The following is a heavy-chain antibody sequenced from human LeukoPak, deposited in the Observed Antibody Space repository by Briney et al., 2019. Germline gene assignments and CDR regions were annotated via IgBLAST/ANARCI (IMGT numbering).Heavy chain of an antibody. CDR3: TSSGYSSGWYGNLFDY. Sequence: GGSLRLSCTASGFTFGDYAMSWFRQAPGKGLGWVGFIRSKAYGGTTEYAASVKGRFTISRDDSKSNAYLQMNSLKTEDTAVYYCTSSGYSSGWYGNLFDYWGQGTLVTVSS. D-gene: IGHD6-19*01. CDR1: GFTFGDYA. CDR2: IRSKAYGGTT. V-gene: IGHV3-49*03. J-gene: IGHJ4*02.